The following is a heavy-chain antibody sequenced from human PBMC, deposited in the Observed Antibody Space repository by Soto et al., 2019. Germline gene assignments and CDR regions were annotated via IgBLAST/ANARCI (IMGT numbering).Heavy chain of an antibody. CDR3: ARGGALIAAAGRWWFDP. J-gene: IGHJ5*02. D-gene: IGHD6-13*01. CDR2: INAGNGNT. CDR1: GYTFTSYA. V-gene: IGHV1-3*01. Sequence: ASVTVSCKASGYTFTSYAMHWVRQAPGQRLEWMGWINAGNGNTKYSQKFQGRVTITRDTSASTAYMELSSLRSEDTAVYYCARGGALIAAAGRWWFDPWGQGTLVTVSS.